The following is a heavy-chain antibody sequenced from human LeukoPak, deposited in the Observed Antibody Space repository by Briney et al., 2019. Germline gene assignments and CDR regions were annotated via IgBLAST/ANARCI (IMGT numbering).Heavy chain of an antibody. CDR3: ATTQTFDY. CDR2: IKQDGSEK. D-gene: IGHD2-15*01. CDR1: GFTSSNYW. Sequence: GGSLRLSCIASGFTSSNYWMSWVRQAPGKGLEWVANIKQDGSEKYYMDSVKGRFSISRDNAKNSLNLQMNNLRAKDTAVYCATTQTFDYWGQGTLVTVSS. J-gene: IGHJ4*02. V-gene: IGHV3-7*03.